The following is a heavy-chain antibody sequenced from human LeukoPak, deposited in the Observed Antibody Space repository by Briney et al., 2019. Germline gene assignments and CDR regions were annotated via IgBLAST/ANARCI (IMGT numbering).Heavy chain of an antibody. D-gene: IGHD3-10*01. CDR1: VYIFPSYL. J-gene: IGHJ3*02. CDR2: IYPSESDT. V-gene: IGHV5-51*01. Sequence: GESLKISCKGSVYIFPSYLIGGLGQPPGKGLEWMGIIYPSESDTRYSPSFQGQVTISADKSISTAYLQWSSLKASDTAMYYCARKPGRAFDIWGQGTMVTVSS. CDR3: ARKPGRAFDI.